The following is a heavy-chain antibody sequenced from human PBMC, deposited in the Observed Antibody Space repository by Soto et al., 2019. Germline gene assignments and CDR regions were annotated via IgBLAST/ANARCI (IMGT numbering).Heavy chain of an antibody. Sequence: GGSLRLSCAASGFTFSSYGMHWVRQAPGKGLEWVAVISYDGSNKYYADSVKGRFTISRDNSKNTLYLQMNSLRAEDTAVYYCARRGGGLMDVWGQGTTVTVS. J-gene: IGHJ6*02. V-gene: IGHV3-30*03. CDR1: GFTFSSYG. D-gene: IGHD2-15*01. CDR2: ISYDGSNK. CDR3: ARRGGGLMDV.